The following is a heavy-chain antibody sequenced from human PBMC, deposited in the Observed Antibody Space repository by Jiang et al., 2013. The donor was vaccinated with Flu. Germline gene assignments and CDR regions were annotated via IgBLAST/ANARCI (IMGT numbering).Heavy chain of an antibody. Sequence: RVTTSVDTSKNQFSLKLSSVTAADTAVYYCARGWQTTVVNFLDYWGQGTLVTVSS. J-gene: IGHJ4*02. CDR3: ARGWQTTVVNFLDY. D-gene: IGHD4-23*01. V-gene: IGHV4-59*09.